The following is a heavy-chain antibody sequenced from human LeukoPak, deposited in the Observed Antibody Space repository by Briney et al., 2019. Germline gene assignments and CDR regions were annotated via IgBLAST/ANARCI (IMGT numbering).Heavy chain of an antibody. CDR2: IHYSGST. CDR1: NDSISSYY. Sequence: SETLSLTCTVSNDSISSYYWSWFRQPPEKGLEWIGYIHYSGSTNYNPSLKSRVTISVDTSKNQFSLKLSSVTAADTAVYYCARVGGSSFPVNYYYYMDVWGKGTTVTVSS. D-gene: IGHD1-26*01. J-gene: IGHJ6*03. V-gene: IGHV4-59*01. CDR3: ARVGGSSFPVNYYYYMDV.